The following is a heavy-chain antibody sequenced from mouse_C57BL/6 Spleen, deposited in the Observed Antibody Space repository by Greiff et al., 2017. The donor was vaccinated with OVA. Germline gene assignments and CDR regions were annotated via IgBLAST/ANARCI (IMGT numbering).Heavy chain of an antibody. CDR2: INPSSGYT. D-gene: IGHD2-5*01. J-gene: IGHJ3*01. CDR3: AGSYYSNYGAY. CDR1: GYTFTSYW. Sequence: QVHVKQSGAELAKPGASVKLSCKASGYTFTSYWMHWVKQRPGQGLEWIGYINPSSGYTKYNQKFKDKATLTADKSSSTAYMQLSSLTYEDSAVYYCAGSYYSNYGAYWGQGTLVTVSA. V-gene: IGHV1-7*01.